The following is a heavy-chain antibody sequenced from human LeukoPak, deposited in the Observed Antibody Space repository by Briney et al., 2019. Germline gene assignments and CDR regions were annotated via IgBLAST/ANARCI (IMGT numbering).Heavy chain of an antibody. Sequence: PSETLSLTCTVSGGSISSYYWSWIRQPAGKGLEWIGRIYTSGSTNYNPSLKSRVTMSVDTSKNQFSLKLSSVTAADAAVYYCARDPVAFGNNDAFDIWGQGTMVTVSS. V-gene: IGHV4-4*07. CDR1: GGSISSYY. J-gene: IGHJ3*02. D-gene: IGHD1/OR15-1a*01. CDR2: IYTSGST. CDR3: ARDPVAFGNNDAFDI.